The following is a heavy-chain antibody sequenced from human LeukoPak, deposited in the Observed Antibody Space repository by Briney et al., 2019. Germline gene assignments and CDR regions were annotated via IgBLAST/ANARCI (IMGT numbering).Heavy chain of an antibody. Sequence: GRSLRLSCAAPGFTFSPYAMHWVRQAPGKGLEWVALISNDGSKKYYADSVKGRFTISRDNSKNTLDLQMNSLRAEVTAVYYCAKDGYCSSTSCYPNHFDSWGQGTLVTVSS. D-gene: IGHD2-2*03. CDR3: AKDGYCSSTSCYPNHFDS. V-gene: IGHV3-30*18. CDR1: GFTFSPYA. CDR2: ISNDGSKK. J-gene: IGHJ4*02.